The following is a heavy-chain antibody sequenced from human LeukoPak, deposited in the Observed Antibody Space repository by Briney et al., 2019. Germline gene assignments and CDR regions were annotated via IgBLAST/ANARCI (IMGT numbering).Heavy chain of an antibody. Sequence: GGSLRLSCAASGFTFSSYSMNWVRQAPGKGLEWVSSISSSSSYIYYADSVKGRFTIARDNAKNSLYLQMHSLRAEDTAVYYCARADAHSSGWYPHAFDIWGQGPMVPVSS. CDR3: ARADAHSSGWYPHAFDI. J-gene: IGHJ3*02. CDR1: GFTFSSYS. V-gene: IGHV3-21*01. CDR2: ISSSSSYI. D-gene: IGHD6-19*01.